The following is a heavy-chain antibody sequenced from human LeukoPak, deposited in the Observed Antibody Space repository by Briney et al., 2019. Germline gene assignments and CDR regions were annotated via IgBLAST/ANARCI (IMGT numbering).Heavy chain of an antibody. D-gene: IGHD2/OR15-2a*01. CDR2: INPNSGGI. Sequence: ASVKVSCKASGYTFTSYDINWVRQATGQGLEWMGWINPNSGGINYAQNFQGRVTMTRDTSISTAYMELSRLRSDDTALYYCARDNSPGRGSSIDPWGQGTLVIVSS. CDR3: ARDNSPGRGSSIDP. J-gene: IGHJ5*02. CDR1: GYTFTSYD. V-gene: IGHV1-2*02.